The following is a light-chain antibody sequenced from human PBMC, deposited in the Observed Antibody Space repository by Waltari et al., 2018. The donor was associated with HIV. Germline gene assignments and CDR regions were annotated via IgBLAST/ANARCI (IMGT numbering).Light chain of an antibody. CDR3: QSYDSNLSGLV. J-gene: IGLJ2*01. CDR2: GNN. Sequence: HSVLTQPPSVSGAPGQKVTISCTGSRSNIGASYDVHWYQQVPGTAPRLLIHGNNYRPSGVPDRCAASRSGTSASLAITGLQADDEADYYCQSYDSNLSGLVFGGGTKLTVL. CDR1: RSNIGASYD. V-gene: IGLV1-40*01.